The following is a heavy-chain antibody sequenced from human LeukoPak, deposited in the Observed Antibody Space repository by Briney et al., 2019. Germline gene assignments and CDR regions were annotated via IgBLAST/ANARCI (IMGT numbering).Heavy chain of an antibody. CDR3: ARSSDSNGYYYYFDY. CDR1: GGSIRLYY. CDR2: VSNSAGT. Sequence: SETLSLTCTVSGGSIRLYYWSWIRQSPGKGLEWIAYVSNSAGTNYNPSLKSRVTISLDTSKNQFSLELRSVTAEDTSLYYCARSSDSNGYYYYFDYWGQGTLVTVSS. D-gene: IGHD3-22*01. V-gene: IGHV4-59*08. J-gene: IGHJ4*02.